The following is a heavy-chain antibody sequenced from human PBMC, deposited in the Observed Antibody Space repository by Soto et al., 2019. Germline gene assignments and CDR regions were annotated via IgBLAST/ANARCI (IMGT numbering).Heavy chain of an antibody. V-gene: IGHV3-74*01. Sequence: EVQLVESGGALVQPGGSLRLSCAASGFTFSNYWMHWVRQVPGKGLVWVSRTTTDGTSTAYADSVKGRFTVSRDNAKNTLYLQMNSLRPEDTAVYICVRDYGGDTGRVYDGFVMWGQGTLVTVSS. D-gene: IGHD2-8*01. CDR2: TTTDGTST. CDR3: VRDYGGDTGRVYDGFVM. CDR1: GFTFSNYW. J-gene: IGHJ3*02.